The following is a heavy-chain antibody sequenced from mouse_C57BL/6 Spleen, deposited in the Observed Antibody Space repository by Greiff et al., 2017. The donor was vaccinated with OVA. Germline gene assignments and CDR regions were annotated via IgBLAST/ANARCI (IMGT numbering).Heavy chain of an antibody. CDR2: IDPETGGT. J-gene: IGHJ4*01. V-gene: IGHV1-15*01. CDR1: GYTFTDYE. D-gene: IGHD6-1*01. CDR3: TRGEPYAMDY. Sequence: VQLQQSGAELVRPGASVTLSCKASGYTFTDYEMHWVKQTPVHGLEWIGAIDPETGGTAYNQKFKGKAILTADKSSSTAYMELRSLTSEDSAVYYCTRGEPYAMDYWGQGTSVTVSS.